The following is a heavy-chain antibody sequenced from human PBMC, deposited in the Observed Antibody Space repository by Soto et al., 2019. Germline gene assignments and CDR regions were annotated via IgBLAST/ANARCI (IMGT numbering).Heavy chain of an antibody. CDR2: IYYSGST. V-gene: IGHV4-31*03. CDR1: GGSISSGGYY. J-gene: IGHJ4*02. D-gene: IGHD2-21*02. CDR3: AREAYCGGDCYSGMVYFDY. Sequence: ASETLSLTCTVSGGSISSGGYYWSWIRQHPGKGLEWIGYIYYSGSTYYNPSLKSRVTISVDTSKNQFSLKLSSVTAADTAVYYCAREAYCGGDCYSGMVYFDYWGQGTLVTVSS.